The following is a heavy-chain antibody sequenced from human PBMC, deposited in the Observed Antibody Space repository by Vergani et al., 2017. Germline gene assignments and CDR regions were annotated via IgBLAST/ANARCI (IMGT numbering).Heavy chain of an antibody. D-gene: IGHD3-10*01. Sequence: QVQLVQSGAEVKKPGASVKVSCKASGYTFTGYYMHWVRQAPGQGLEWMGWINPNSGGTNYAQKVQGWVTMTRDTSISTAYMELSRLRSDDTAVYYCARGGSRWLGDLDYWGQGTLVTVSS. CDR1: GYTFTGYY. V-gene: IGHV1-2*04. CDR3: ARGGSRWLGDLDY. CDR2: INPNSGGT. J-gene: IGHJ4*02.